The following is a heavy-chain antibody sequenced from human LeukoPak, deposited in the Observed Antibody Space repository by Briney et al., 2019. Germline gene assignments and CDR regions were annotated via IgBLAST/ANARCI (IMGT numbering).Heavy chain of an antibody. J-gene: IGHJ4*02. CDR2: ITNSGSTI. CDR3: ARPTLPYYYDSSGLDY. V-gene: IGHV3-11*01. CDR1: GFSFRDYY. D-gene: IGHD3-22*01. Sequence: GGSLRLSCAASGFSFRDYYMSWIRQAPGKGLEWVSYITNSGSTIYYADSVKGRFTISRDNAENSLYLQMNSLRADDTAVYYCARPTLPYYYDSSGLDYWGQGTLVTVSS.